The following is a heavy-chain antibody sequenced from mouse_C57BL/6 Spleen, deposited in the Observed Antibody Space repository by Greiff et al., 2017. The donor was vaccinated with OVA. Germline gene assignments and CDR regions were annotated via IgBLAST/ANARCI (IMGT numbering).Heavy chain of an antibody. V-gene: IGHV3-6*01. CDR3: ARKGYDGY. CDR2: ISYDGSN. D-gene: IGHD2-2*01. Sequence: EVKLQESGPGLVKPSQSLSLTCSVTGYSITSGYYWNWIRQFPGNKLEWMGYISYDGSNNYNPSLKNRISITRVTSKNQFFLKLNSVTTEDTATYYCARKGYDGYWGQGTTLTVSS. J-gene: IGHJ2*01. CDR1: GYSITSGYY.